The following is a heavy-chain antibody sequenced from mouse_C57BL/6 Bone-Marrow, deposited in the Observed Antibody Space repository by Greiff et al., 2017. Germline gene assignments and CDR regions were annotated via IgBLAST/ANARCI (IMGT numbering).Heavy chain of an antibody. Sequence: QVQLKQPGAELVMPGASVKLSCKASGYTFTSYWMHWVKQRPGQGLEWIGEIDPSDSYTNYNQKFKGKSTLTVDKSSSTAYMQLSSLTSVDSAVXYCARESNYAMDYWGQGTSVTVSS. D-gene: IGHD5-1*01. CDR3: ARESNYAMDY. CDR2: IDPSDSYT. CDR1: GYTFTSYW. V-gene: IGHV1-69*01. J-gene: IGHJ4*01.